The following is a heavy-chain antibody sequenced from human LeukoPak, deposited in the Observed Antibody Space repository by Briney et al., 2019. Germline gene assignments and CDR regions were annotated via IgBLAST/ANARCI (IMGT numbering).Heavy chain of an antibody. V-gene: IGHV1-2*02. CDR2: INPNSGGT. CDR1: GYTFTSYG. J-gene: IGHJ4*02. CDR3: ARARGATNHFDY. D-gene: IGHD1-26*01. Sequence: ASVKVSCKASGYTFTSYGISWVRQAPGQGLERMGWINPNSGGTNYAQKFQGRVTMTRDTSISTAYMELSRLRSDDTAVYYCARARGATNHFDYWGQGTLVTVSS.